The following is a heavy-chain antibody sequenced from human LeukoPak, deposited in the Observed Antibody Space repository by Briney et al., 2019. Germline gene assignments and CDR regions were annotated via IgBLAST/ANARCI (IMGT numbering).Heavy chain of an antibody. V-gene: IGHV1-2*02. CDR1: GYTFSGTGWY. J-gene: IGHJ4*02. CDR2: IHPNNGDT. D-gene: IGHD3-10*01. CDR3: ARDGPAQMVGLDY. Sequence: EASVKVSCKASGYTFSGTGWYLYWLRQAPGQGLECMGWIHPNNGDTAYAQKFEGRVAMTRDTSISTAYMELRRLRPDDTAVYFCARDGPAQMVGLDYWGQGTLVTVSS.